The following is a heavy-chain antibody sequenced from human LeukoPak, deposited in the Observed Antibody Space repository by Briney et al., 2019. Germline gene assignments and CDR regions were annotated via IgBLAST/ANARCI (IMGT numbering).Heavy chain of an antibody. V-gene: IGHV3-43*02. Sequence: PGGSLRLSCAASGFTFDVYAMHWAPQSRGKGLEWVSLISGGGGSTFYADSVRGRFNISRDNNKNSLYLQMNSLRTEDTALYYCAKVDSSSWYWYYYYYMDVWGKGTTVTVSS. CDR3: AKVDSSSWYWYYYYYMDV. D-gene: IGHD6-13*01. J-gene: IGHJ6*03. CDR2: ISGGGGST. CDR1: GFTFDVYA.